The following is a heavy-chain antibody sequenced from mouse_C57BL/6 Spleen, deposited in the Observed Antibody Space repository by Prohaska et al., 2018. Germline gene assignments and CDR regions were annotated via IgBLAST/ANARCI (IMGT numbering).Heavy chain of an antibody. CDR3: ARSGGNYFDY. J-gene: IGHJ2*01. V-gene: IGHV1-58*01. D-gene: IGHD3-1*01. Sequence: KPRQGLEWFGYIYIGNGYTEYNDKFKGKATLTSDTSSSTAYMQLSSLTSEDSAIYFCARSGGNYFDYWGQGTTLTVSS. CDR2: IYIGNGYT.